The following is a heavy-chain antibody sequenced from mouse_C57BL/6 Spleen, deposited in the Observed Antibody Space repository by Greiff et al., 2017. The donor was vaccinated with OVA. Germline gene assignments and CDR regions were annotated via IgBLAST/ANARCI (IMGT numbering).Heavy chain of an antibody. Sequence: VQLQQPGAELVKPGASVKLSCKASGYTFTSYWMQWVKQRPGQGLEWIGEIDPSDSYTNYNQKFKGKATLTVDTSSSTAYMQLSSLTSEDSAVYYCGKGLNFDYWGQGTTLTVSS. CDR2: IDPSDSYT. CDR3: GKGLNFDY. D-gene: IGHD3-1*01. CDR1: GYTFTSYW. V-gene: IGHV1-50*01. J-gene: IGHJ2*01.